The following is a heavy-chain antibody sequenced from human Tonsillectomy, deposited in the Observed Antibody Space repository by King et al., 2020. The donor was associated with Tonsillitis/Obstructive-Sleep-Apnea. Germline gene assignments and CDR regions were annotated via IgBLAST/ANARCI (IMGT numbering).Heavy chain of an antibody. CDR1: GFTLNYYG. CDR2: ISGTGGGT. CDR3: VHSPGGSGWDY. J-gene: IGHJ4*02. D-gene: IGHD3-16*01. V-gene: IGHV3-23*04. Sequence: VQLVESGGGLVQPGGALRLTCAASGFTLNYYGMNWVRQAPGKGPEWVSAISGTGGGTYYADSVKGRFTISRDNSKNTLYLQMNSLRAEDTAVYYCVHSPGGSGWDYGGQGTLAT.